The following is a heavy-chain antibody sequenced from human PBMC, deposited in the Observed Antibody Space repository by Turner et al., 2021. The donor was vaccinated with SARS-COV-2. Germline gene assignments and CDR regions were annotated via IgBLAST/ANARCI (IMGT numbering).Heavy chain of an antibody. Sequence: EVQLVESGGGLVQPGGSLRLSCAASGFTFTNSWMHWVRQAPGRGLEWVSRINSDGSDTRYADSVKGRFTVSSDSARNTLYLQMNSLRVEDSAVYYCARDLRYSGSSVGSFYFDYWGQGTLVTVSS. CDR1: GFTFTNSW. CDR2: INSDGSDT. D-gene: IGHD6-6*01. CDR3: ARDLRYSGSSVGSFYFDY. J-gene: IGHJ4*02. V-gene: IGHV3-74*01.